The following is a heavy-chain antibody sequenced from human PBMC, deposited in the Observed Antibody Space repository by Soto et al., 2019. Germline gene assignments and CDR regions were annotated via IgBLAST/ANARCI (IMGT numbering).Heavy chain of an antibody. CDR1: GYTFTAYY. CDR3: ATGDYGAYAF. V-gene: IGHV1-2*02. Sequence: ASVKVSCKPFGYTFTAYYIHWVRQAPGQGLECVGWVDPRSGATNYAQRFQGRVVMTRDISVHTVYMELSGLTSDDTAIYYCATGDYGAYAFWGQGTLVTVSS. CDR2: VDPRSGAT. D-gene: IGHD4-17*01. J-gene: IGHJ4*01.